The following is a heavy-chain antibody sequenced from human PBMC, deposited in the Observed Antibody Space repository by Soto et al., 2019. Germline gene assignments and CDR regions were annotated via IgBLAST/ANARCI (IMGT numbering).Heavy chain of an antibody. CDR1: GYSFSDYG. V-gene: IGHV1-18*01. J-gene: IGHJ4*02. CDR3: ARGFIPEDN. Sequence: QVQLVQSEGEVKKPGASVKVSCKTSGYSFSDYGVSWVRQAPGQGLEWMGWMNTANGNTKYDQKFQGRVTLTADPSTRNVFLVVPSMSFDDTDFYYCARGFIPEDNWGQGTLVTVSS. CDR2: MNTANGNT. D-gene: IGHD3-16*01.